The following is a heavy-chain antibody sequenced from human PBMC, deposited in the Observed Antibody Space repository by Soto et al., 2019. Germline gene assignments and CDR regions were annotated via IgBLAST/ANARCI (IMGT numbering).Heavy chain of an antibody. J-gene: IGHJ4*02. CDR1: GYTLTAFH. CDR2: INPSLGHS. V-gene: IGHV1-46*01. D-gene: IGHD5-12*01. Sequence: ASVKVSCKASGYTLTAFHMHWVRQAPGLGLEWMGIINPSLGHSNTAQRFQDRVAMTWDTSTSTFYMELSSLRSDDTAVYYCARAPYSRSSFFLDYWGQGTPVTVSS. CDR3: ARAPYSRSSFFLDY.